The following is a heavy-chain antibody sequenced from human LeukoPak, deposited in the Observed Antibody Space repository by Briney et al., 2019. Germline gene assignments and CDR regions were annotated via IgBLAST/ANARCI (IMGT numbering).Heavy chain of an antibody. CDR1: GDSISSSGHY. CDR2: IYHSGST. V-gene: IGHV4-39*01. D-gene: IGHD2-2*01. CDR3: ARQYCSSVTCWAYFDH. Sequence: SETLSLTCTVSGDSISSSGHYWGWIRQPPGKALEWIGIIYHSGSTYYNPSLKSRVTISVDTSKNQFSLKLSSVTAADTAVYYCARQYCSSVTCWAYFDHWGQGTLVTVSS. J-gene: IGHJ4*02.